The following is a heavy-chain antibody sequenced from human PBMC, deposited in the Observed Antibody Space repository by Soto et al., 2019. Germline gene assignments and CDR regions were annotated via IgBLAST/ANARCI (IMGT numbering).Heavy chain of an antibody. D-gene: IGHD1-26*01. CDR2: IIPIFGTT. CDR1: GASFDSYT. J-gene: IGHJ2*01. V-gene: IGHV1-69*01. Sequence: QVQLVQSGAEVRKSGSSVKVSCKLSGASFDSYTITWVRQAPVQGLEWMGGIIPIFGTTNYAQKFQGRLTITADGFTSAAYMDLSSLTSEDTAVYYCARGPLYDLESGMYWYFDLWGRGTLVTVSS. CDR3: ARGPLYDLESGMYWYFDL.